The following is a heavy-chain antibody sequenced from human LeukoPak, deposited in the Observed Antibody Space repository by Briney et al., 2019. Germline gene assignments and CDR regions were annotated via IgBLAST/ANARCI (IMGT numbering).Heavy chain of an antibody. CDR2: INPNSGGT. CDR1: GYTFTGYY. D-gene: IGHD3-22*01. CDR3: ARGLNYYDSSGYYGYLYYYYYYYMDV. J-gene: IGHJ6*03. V-gene: IGHV1-2*02. Sequence: ASVKVSCKASGYTFTGYYMHWVRQAPGQGLEWMGWINPNSGGTNYAQKFQGRVTMTRDTSISTAYMELSSLRSEDTAVYYCARGLNYYDSSGYYGYLYYYYYYYMDVWGKGTTVTISS.